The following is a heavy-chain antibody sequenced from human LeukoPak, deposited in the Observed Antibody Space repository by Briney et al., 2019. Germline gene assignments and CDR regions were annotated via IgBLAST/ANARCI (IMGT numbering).Heavy chain of an antibody. V-gene: IGHV3-7*01. CDR3: ARVRDGYHWDGDNFDY. CDR1: GFTFSSYW. J-gene: IGHJ4*02. CDR2: IKQDGSEK. D-gene: IGHD5-24*01. Sequence: GGSLRLSCAASGFTFSSYWMSWVRQAPGKGLEWVANIKQDGSEKYYVDSVKGRFTISRDSAKNSLYLQMNSLRAEDTAVYYCARVRDGYHWDGDNFDYWGQGTLVTVSS.